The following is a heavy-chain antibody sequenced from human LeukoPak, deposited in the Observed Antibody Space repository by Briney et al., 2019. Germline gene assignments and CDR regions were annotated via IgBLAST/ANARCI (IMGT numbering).Heavy chain of an antibody. CDR2: VNCDGSST. CDR1: GFTFSNYW. V-gene: IGHV3-74*01. D-gene: IGHD6-13*01. J-gene: IGHJ4*02. CDR3: ARDRSISAAGDTY. Sequence: GGSLRLSCAASGFTFSNYWMHWVRQAPGTGLVWVSRVNCDGSSTSYADSVKGRFTISRDNAKNTLSLQMNSLRGEDTAVYYCARDRSISAAGDTYWGQGTLVTVSS.